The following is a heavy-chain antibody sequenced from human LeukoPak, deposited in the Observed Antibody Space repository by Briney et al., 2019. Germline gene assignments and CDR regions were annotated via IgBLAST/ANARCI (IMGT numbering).Heavy chain of an antibody. CDR1: GFTFSSYA. V-gene: IGHV3-30-3*01. Sequence: GGSLRLSCAASGFTFSSYAMHWVRQAPGKGLEWVAVISYDGSNKYYADSVKGRFTISRDNSKNTLYLQMNSLRDEDTAVYFCARDLYDRATDYWGQGTLVTVSS. CDR3: ARDLYDRATDY. J-gene: IGHJ4*02. D-gene: IGHD2-8*01. CDR2: ISYDGSNK.